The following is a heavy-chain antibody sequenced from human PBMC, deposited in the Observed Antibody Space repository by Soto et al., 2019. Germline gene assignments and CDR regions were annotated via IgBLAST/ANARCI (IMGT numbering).Heavy chain of an antibody. V-gene: IGHV3-7*03. Sequence: PGGSLRLSCAASGFTFSSYWMSWVRQAPGKGLEWVANIKQGGSEKYYVDSVKGRFTISRDNAKNSLYLQMNSLRAEDTAVYYCARGGRRSSGWYSFDYWGQGTLVTVSS. CDR3: ARGGRRSSGWYSFDY. CDR1: GFTFSSYW. D-gene: IGHD6-19*01. J-gene: IGHJ4*02. CDR2: IKQGGSEK.